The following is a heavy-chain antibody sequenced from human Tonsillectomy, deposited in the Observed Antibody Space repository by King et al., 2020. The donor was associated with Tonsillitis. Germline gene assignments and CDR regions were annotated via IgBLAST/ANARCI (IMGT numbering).Heavy chain of an antibody. J-gene: IGHJ3*02. D-gene: IGHD3-3*01. Sequence: VQLQESGPGLVKPSQTLSLTCTVSGGSISSGSYYWNWILQPAGKGLEWIVRIYTRGSTNYNPPLKSRVTMSVETSKNQFSLKLSSVTAADTAVYYCARALWSGYLDAFDIWGQGTMVTVSS. CDR2: IYTRGST. CDR3: ARALWSGYLDAFDI. V-gene: IGHV4-61*02. CDR1: GGSISSGSYY.